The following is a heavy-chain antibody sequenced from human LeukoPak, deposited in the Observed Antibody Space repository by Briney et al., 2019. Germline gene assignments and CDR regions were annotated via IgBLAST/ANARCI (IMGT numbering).Heavy chain of an antibody. Sequence: SETLSLTCTVSGGSISSYYWSWIRQPPGKGLEWIGYIYYSGSTNYNPSLKSRVTISVDTSKNQFSLKLSSVTAADTAVYYCASKYYYDSSGYSNWFDPWGQGTLVTVSS. D-gene: IGHD3-22*01. CDR2: IYYSGST. J-gene: IGHJ5*02. CDR3: ASKYYYDSSGYSNWFDP. CDR1: GGSISSYY. V-gene: IGHV4-59*01.